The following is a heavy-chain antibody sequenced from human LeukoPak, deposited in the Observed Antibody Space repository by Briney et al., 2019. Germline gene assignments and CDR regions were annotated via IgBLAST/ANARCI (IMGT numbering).Heavy chain of an antibody. J-gene: IGHJ5*02. V-gene: IGHV3-23*01. CDR1: GFTFSSYA. CDR2: ISGSGGST. Sequence: PGGSLRLSCAASGFTFSSYAMSWVRQAPGKGLEWVSAISGSGGSTYYADSVKGRFTISRDNSKNTLYLQMNSLRAEDPAVYYXXXVXXXXXXXXXXWFDPWGQGTLVTVSS. CDR3: XXVXXXXXXXXXXWFDP.